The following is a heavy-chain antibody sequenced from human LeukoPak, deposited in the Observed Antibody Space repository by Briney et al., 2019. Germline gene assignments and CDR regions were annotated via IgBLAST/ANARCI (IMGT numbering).Heavy chain of an antibody. D-gene: IGHD5-12*01. Sequence: GGSLRLSCEASGFTFSYYWMNWVRQAPGKGLEWVAQINQDGSEEYYMDSVKARFTISRDNAKNSVFLQMNSLRAEDTAVYYCVRDGGVSGYDLLDYWGQGTLVTVSS. CDR3: VRDGGVSGYDLLDY. V-gene: IGHV3-7*01. CDR1: GFTFSYYW. J-gene: IGHJ4*02. CDR2: INQDGSEE.